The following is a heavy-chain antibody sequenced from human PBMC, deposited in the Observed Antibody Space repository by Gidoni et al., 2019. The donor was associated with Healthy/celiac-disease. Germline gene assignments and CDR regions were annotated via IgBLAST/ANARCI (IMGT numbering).Heavy chain of an antibody. D-gene: IGHD6-13*01. CDR3: ARGSSWYAFFFY. Sequence: QVQLQQWGAGLFKPSATLSLTCAVYGGSFSGYYWSWIRQPPGKGLEWIGEINHSGSTNYNPSLKSRVTISVDTSKNQFSLKLSSVTAADTAVYYCARGSSWYAFFFYWGQGTLVTVSS. CDR1: GGSFSGYY. CDR2: INHSGST. V-gene: IGHV4-34*01. J-gene: IGHJ4*02.